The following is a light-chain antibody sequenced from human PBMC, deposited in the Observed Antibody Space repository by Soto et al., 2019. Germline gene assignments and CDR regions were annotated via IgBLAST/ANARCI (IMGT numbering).Light chain of an antibody. J-gene: IGLJ1*01. Sequence: QSALTQPASVSGSPGQSITISCTGTSSDVGSYNYVSWYQQHPGKAPKLMIYEVTNRPSGVSNRFSGSKSGNTASLAISGLQAEDEADYYCASYTSSSTYAFGTGTKLTVL. V-gene: IGLV2-14*01. CDR2: EVT. CDR1: SSDVGSYNY. CDR3: ASYTSSSTYA.